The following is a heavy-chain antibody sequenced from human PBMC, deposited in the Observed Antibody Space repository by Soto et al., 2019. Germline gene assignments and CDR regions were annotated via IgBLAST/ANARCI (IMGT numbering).Heavy chain of an antibody. CDR3: ARQAGRGGIAARLYNWFDP. V-gene: IGHV4-39*01. D-gene: IGHD6-6*01. Sequence: PSETLSLTCTVSGGSISSSSYYWGWIRQPPWKGLEWIGSIYYSGSTYYNPSLKSRVTISVDTSKNQFSLKLSSVTAADTAVYYCARQAGRGGIAARLYNWFDPWGQGXLVTVHS. J-gene: IGHJ5*02. CDR1: GGSISSSSYY. CDR2: IYYSGST.